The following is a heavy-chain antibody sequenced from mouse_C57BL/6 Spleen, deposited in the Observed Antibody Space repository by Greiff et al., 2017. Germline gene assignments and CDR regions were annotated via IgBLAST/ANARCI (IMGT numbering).Heavy chain of an antibody. CDR1: GYTFTDYC. J-gene: IGHJ1*03. V-gene: IGHV1-76*01. D-gene: IGHD2-4*01. CDR2: IYPGSGNT. CDR3: ARSNYYDYDEGYFED. Sequence: VQLQQSGAELVRPGASVKLSCKASGYTFTDYCINWVKQRPGQGLEWIARIYPGSGNTNYNEKFKGKATLTVEKSSSTAYMQHSSLTSEDSAVYDCARSNYYDYDEGYFEDGGTGTTVTVSS.